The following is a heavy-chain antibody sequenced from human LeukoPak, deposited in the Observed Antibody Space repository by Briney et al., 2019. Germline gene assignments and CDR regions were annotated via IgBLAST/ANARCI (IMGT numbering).Heavy chain of an antibody. CDR2: IYTSGST. CDR1: GGSISSYY. Sequence: SETLSLTCTVSGGSISSYYWSWIRQPAGKGLEWIGRIYTSGSTNYNPSLKSRVTMSVDTSKNQFSLKLSSVTAADTAVYYCARSRSWSGYYIYFDYWGQGTLVTVSS. CDR3: ARSRSWSGYYIYFDY. J-gene: IGHJ4*02. V-gene: IGHV4-4*07. D-gene: IGHD3-3*01.